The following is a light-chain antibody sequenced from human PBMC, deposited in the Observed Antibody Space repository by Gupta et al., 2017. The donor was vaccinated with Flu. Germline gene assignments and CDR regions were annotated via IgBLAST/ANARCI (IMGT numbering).Light chain of an antibody. CDR3: SSYRSGSTNWV. Sequence: QSALTQPAPVSRSPGASITIPCTWIGSDVGPYNYVSWYQQHPGKAPKLMIYEVSNRPSGVSTRFSGSKSGNTASLTISGLQAEDEADYYCSSYRSGSTNWVFGGGTKVTVL. V-gene: IGLV2-14*01. J-gene: IGLJ3*02. CDR2: EVS. CDR1: GSDVGPYNY.